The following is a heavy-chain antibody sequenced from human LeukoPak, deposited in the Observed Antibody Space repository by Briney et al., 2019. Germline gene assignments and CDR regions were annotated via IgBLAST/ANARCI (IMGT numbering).Heavy chain of an antibody. CDR2: IRYDGSNK. D-gene: IGHD3-10*01. CDR3: AKDPLYGSGSYFSFGWFDP. CDR1: GFTFSSYG. J-gene: IGHJ5*02. Sequence: GRSLRLSCAASGFTFSSYGMHWVRQAPGKGLEWVAFIRYDGSNKYYADSVKGRFTISRDDSKNTLYLQMNSLRAEDTAVYYCAKDPLYGSGSYFSFGWFDPWGQGTLVTVSS. V-gene: IGHV3-30*02.